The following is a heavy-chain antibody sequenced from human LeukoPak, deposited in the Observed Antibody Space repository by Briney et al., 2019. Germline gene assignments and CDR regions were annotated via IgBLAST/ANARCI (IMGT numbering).Heavy chain of an antibody. J-gene: IGHJ4*02. V-gene: IGHV3-30*04. CDR3: ARSRSEGRYDY. CDR2: ISYDGSDK. Sequence: GGTLRLSCAASGFTFSTYAIHWVRQAPGKGLEWVAVISYDGSDKYYADSVKGRFTISRDNSNNTLYLQMNSLRTEDTAVYYCARSRSEGRYDYWGQGTLVTVSS. CDR1: GFTFSTYA. D-gene: IGHD3-16*02.